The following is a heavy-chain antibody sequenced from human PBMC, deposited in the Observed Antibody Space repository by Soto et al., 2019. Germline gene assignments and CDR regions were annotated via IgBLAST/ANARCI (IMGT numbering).Heavy chain of an antibody. D-gene: IGHD1-1*01. CDR1: GGSVNGYY. CDR3: VRDGTKTLRDWFDP. CDR2: IYATGTT. Sequence: TSETLSLTCAVYGGSVNGYYWSWIRKSAGKGLEWIGRIYATGTTDYNPSLKSRVMMSVDTSKKQFSLKLRSVTAADTAVYYCVRDGTKTLRDWFDPWGQGISVTVSS. J-gene: IGHJ5*02. V-gene: IGHV4-59*10.